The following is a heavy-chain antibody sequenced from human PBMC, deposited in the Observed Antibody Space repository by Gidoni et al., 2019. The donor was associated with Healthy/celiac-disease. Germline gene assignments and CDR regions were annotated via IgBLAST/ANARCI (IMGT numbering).Heavy chain of an antibody. V-gene: IGHV3-33*01. J-gene: IGHJ4*02. CDR1: GFTFSSYG. Sequence: RLSCAASGFTFSSYGLHWVRQAPGKGLEWVAVIWYDGSNKYYADSVKGRFTISRDNSKNTLYLQMNSLRAEDTAVYYCARGYGYYYDSSGYSDFDYWGQGTLVTVSS. CDR3: ARGYGYYYDSSGYSDFDY. CDR2: IWYDGSNK. D-gene: IGHD3-22*01.